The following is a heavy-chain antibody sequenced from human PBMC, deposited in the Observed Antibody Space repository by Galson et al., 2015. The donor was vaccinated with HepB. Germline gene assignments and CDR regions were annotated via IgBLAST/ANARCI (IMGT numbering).Heavy chain of an antibody. CDR3: TTDVSWGDYFDY. J-gene: IGHJ4*02. Sequence: SLRLSCAASGFTFSDYYMSWIRQAPGKGLEWVSYISSSSYTNYADSVKGRFTISRDNAKNSLYLQMNSLKTEDTAVYYCTTDVSWGDYFDYWGQGTLVTVSS. CDR1: GFTFSDYY. CDR2: ISSSSYT. V-gene: IGHV3-11*05. D-gene: IGHD2-15*01.